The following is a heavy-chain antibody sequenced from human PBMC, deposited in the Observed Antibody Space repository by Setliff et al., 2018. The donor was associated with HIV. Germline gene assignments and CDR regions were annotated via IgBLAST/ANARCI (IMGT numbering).Heavy chain of an antibody. Sequence: PGESLTISCAASELTFSNYAMTWVRQAPGKGLEWVSSLSGSGGSTYYADSVKGRFTISRDNSKNTLYLRMNSLRAEDTAVYYCAQAQTSVSGSYYQYLQHWGQGTLVTVSS. D-gene: IGHD3-10*01. CDR2: LSGSGGST. V-gene: IGHV3-23*01. J-gene: IGHJ1*01. CDR1: ELTFSNYA. CDR3: AQAQTSVSGSYYQYLQH.